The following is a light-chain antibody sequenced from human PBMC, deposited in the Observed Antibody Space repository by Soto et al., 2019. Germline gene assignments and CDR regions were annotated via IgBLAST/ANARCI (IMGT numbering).Light chain of an antibody. Sequence: QSVLTQPRSVSGSPGQSVTISCTGTSSDVGGYNYVSWYQQHPGKAPKLIIYDVSKRPSGVPDRFSGSKSGNTASLTISGLQAEDEAEYYCCSYAGSYTLVFGGGTKVTVL. V-gene: IGLV2-11*01. CDR3: CSYAGSYTLV. J-gene: IGLJ2*01. CDR2: DVS. CDR1: SSDVGGYNY.